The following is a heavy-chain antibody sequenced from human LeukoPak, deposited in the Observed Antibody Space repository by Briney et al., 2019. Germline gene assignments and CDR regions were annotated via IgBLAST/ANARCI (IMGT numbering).Heavy chain of an antibody. J-gene: IGHJ6*02. CDR1: GFTFSSYG. CDR3: AKEGSVTMVRGVAYYYYYGMDV. CDR2: IRYDGSNK. V-gene: IGHV3-30*02. D-gene: IGHD3-10*01. Sequence: GGSLRLSCAASGFTFSSYGMHWVRQAPGKGLEWVAFIRYDGSNKYYADSVKGRFTISRDNSKNTLYLQMNSLGAEDTAVYYCAKEGSVTMVRGVAYYYYYGMDVWGQGTTVTVSS.